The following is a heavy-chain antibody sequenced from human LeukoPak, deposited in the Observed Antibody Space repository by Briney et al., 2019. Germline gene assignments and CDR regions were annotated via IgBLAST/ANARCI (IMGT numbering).Heavy chain of an antibody. CDR3: ATPLGESYGAIDI. CDR1: GFTFSSYA. CDR2: ISYDGSNK. J-gene: IGHJ3*02. Sequence: GGSLRLSCAASGFTFSSYAMYWVRQAPGKGLEWVAVISYDGSNKYYADSVKGRFTISRDNSKNTLYLQMNSLRAEDTAVYYCATPLGESYGAIDIWGQGTMVTVSS. D-gene: IGHD1-26*01. V-gene: IGHV3-30-3*01.